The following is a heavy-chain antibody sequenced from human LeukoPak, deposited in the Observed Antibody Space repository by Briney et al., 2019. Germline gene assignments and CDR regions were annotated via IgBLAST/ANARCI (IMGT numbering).Heavy chain of an antibody. Sequence: GGSLRLSCAAFGFTFNDYGMSWVRQAPGKGLEWVSGISWSGGSTGYADSVKGRFTISRDNAKNSLYLQMNSLRAEDTALYYCARDLGRRARGSPDYWGQGTLVTVSS. J-gene: IGHJ4*02. CDR1: GFTFNDYG. V-gene: IGHV3-20*04. D-gene: IGHD1-26*01. CDR2: ISWSGGST. CDR3: ARDLGRRARGSPDY.